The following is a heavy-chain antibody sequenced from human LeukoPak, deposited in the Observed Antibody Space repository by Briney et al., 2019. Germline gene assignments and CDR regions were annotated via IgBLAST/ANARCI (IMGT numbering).Heavy chain of an antibody. D-gene: IGHD3-22*01. CDR3: ARSYYDSSGYPEGFDY. CDR2: INPNSGGT. Sequence: ASVKVSCKASGYTFTGYYMHWVRQAPGQGLEWMGWINPNSGGTNYAQKFQGRVTMTRDTSISTAYMELSRLRSDDTAVYYCARSYYDSSGYPEGFDYWGQGTLVTVPS. V-gene: IGHV1-2*02. J-gene: IGHJ4*02. CDR1: GYTFTGYY.